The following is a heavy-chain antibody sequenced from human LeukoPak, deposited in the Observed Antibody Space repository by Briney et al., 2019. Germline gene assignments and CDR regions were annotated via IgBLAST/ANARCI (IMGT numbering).Heavy chain of an antibody. D-gene: IGHD2-2*01. CDR2: INPRGST. CDR1: GGSFSSHY. CDR3: ARGLRQGSAWLWGPKEKSYQYMDV. V-gene: IGHV4-34*01. J-gene: IGHJ6*04. Sequence: TPSETLSLTCGVSGGSFSSHYWTWIRQPPGKGLEWVGEINPRGSTNYNPSLESRVTVSADTSRNQLSLSLTSVTAADSAVYFCARGLRQGSAWLWGPKEKSYQYMDVWGTGTTVIVSS.